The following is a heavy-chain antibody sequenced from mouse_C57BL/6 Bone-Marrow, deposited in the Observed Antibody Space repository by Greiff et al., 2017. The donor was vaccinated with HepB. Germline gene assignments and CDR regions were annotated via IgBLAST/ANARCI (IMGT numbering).Heavy chain of an antibody. Sequence: QVQLQQSGAELARPGASVKLSCKASGYTFTSYGISWVKQRTGQGLEWIGEIYPRSGNTYYNEKLKGKATLTADKSSSTAYMELRSLTAEDSAVYFCATYYSNYPYALDYWGQGTSVTVSS. CDR2: IYPRSGNT. CDR1: GYTFTSYG. CDR3: ATYYSNYPYALDY. D-gene: IGHD2-5*01. V-gene: IGHV1-81*01. J-gene: IGHJ4*01.